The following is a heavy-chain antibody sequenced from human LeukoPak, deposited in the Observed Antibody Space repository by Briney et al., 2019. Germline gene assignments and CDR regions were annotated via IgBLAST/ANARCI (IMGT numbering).Heavy chain of an antibody. Sequence: ASVKVSCKASGYTFTSYDINWVRQATGQGLEWMGWMNPNSGNTGYAQKFQGRVTMTRNTSISTAYMELSCLRSEDTAVYYCARALSSSWSRNWFDPWGQGTLVTVSS. D-gene: IGHD6-13*01. CDR1: GYTFTSYD. V-gene: IGHV1-8*01. CDR3: ARALSSSWSRNWFDP. J-gene: IGHJ5*02. CDR2: MNPNSGNT.